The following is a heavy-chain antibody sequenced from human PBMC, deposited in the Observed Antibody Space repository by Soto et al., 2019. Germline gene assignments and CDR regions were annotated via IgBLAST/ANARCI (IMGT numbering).Heavy chain of an antibody. CDR1: GYTFASYT. V-gene: IGHV1-3*01. CDR3: ARVSMDPNTAISYYDS. D-gene: IGHD2-21*02. CDR2: ISAGNGNT. J-gene: IGHJ4*02. Sequence: ASVKVSCKASGYTFASYTLHWVRQAPGQRFEWLGWISAGNGNTKSSQKFQDRVTFDRNTSASTVSMELNSLRSEDTAIYYCARVSMDPNTAISYYDSWGQGSLVTVSS.